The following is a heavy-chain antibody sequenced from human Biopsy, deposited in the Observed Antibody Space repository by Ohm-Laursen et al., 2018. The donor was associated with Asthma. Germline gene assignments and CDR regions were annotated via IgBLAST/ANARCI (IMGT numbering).Heavy chain of an antibody. CDR2: IKKDGSEE. Sequence: SLRLSCAASGFTFSHYNMNWVRQAPGKGLEWVANIKKDGSEEYYVDSVKGRFTISRDNAKNSLYLQMNSLGAEDTAVYYCARDGPELPTELDYWGPGTLVTVSS. CDR1: GFTFSHYN. CDR3: ARDGPELPTELDY. D-gene: IGHD1-14*01. V-gene: IGHV3-7*01. J-gene: IGHJ4*02.